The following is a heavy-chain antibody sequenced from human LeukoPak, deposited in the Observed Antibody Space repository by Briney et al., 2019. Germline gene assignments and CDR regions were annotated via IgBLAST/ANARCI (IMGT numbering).Heavy chain of an antibody. J-gene: IGHJ4*02. CDR2: IHPRRGDT. V-gene: IGHV1-2*02. CDR1: VYSFTACN. Sequence: ASVKVSCKTSVYSFTACNIHWVRQAPGQGREWMAWIHPRRGDTNYAQKFQGRVTMTRDTSISTAYLDLSSLRSDATAVYYCARDGDYGTGSYYRGCIDSWGQGTPVTVSP. CDR3: ARDGDYGTGSYYRGCIDS. D-gene: IGHD3-10*01.